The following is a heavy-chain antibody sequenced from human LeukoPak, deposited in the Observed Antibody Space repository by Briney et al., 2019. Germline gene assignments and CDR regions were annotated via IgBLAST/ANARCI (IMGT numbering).Heavy chain of an antibody. D-gene: IGHD3-3*01. V-gene: IGHV1-18*01. J-gene: IGHJ4*02. CDR2: ISAYNGNT. CDR1: GGTFSSYG. Sequence: ASVKVSCKACGGTFSSYGISWVRQAPGQGLESMGWISAYNGNTNYAQKLQGRVTMTTDTSTSTAYMELRSLRSDDTAVYYCARDPPDYDFWSGYPYYFDYWGQGTLVTVSS. CDR3: ARDPPDYDFWSGYPYYFDY.